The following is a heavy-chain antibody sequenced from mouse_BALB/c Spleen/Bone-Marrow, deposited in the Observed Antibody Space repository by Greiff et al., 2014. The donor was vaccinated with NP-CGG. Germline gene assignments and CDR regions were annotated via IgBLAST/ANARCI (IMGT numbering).Heavy chain of an antibody. D-gene: IGHD2-4*01. Sequence: EVQLQQSGAELVKPGASVKLSCTASGFNIKDTYMHWVKQRPEQGLEWIGRIDPANGNTKYDPKFQGKATITADTSSNTAYVQLSSLTSEDTAVYYCANYDYGWYFDVWGAGTTVTVSS. V-gene: IGHV14-3*02. CDR2: IDPANGNT. J-gene: IGHJ1*01. CDR3: ANYDYGWYFDV. CDR1: GFNIKDTY.